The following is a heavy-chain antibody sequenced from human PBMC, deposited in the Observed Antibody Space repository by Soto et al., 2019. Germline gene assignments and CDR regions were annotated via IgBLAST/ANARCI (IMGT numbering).Heavy chain of an antibody. D-gene: IGHD1-26*01. V-gene: IGHV3-30*18. CDR3: AKDRELRRYYSYGMDV. CDR2: ISFDGSNR. CDR1: GFTFSSYG. J-gene: IGHJ6*02. Sequence: TGGSLRLSCAASGFTFSSYGMHWVRQAPGKGLEWVAVISFDGSNRYYADSVKGRFTISRDNSKNTLYLQMNSLRPADTAVYYCAKDRELRRYYSYGMDVWGQGTTVTVSS.